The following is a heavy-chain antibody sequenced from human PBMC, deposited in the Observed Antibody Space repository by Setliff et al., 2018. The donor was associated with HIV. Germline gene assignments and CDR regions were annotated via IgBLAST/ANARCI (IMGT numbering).Heavy chain of an antibody. CDR3: ARDRLGHIDRPYFDY. D-gene: IGHD2-21*01. V-gene: IGHV1-18*01. CDR1: GGTFSSYA. Sequence: ASVKVSCKASGGTFSSYAISWVRQAPGQGLEWMGWISAHNGNTNYAQNFQGRVIMTTDTSTSTAYMELRSLRSEDTAVYYCARDRLGHIDRPYFDYWGQGTLVTVSS. J-gene: IGHJ4*02. CDR2: ISAHNGNT.